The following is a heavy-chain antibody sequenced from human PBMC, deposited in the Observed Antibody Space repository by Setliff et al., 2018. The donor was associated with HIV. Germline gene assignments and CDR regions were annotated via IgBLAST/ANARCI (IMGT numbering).Heavy chain of an antibody. CDR2: ISGRDGRT. CDR1: GFTFSAYA. V-gene: IGHV3-23*01. J-gene: IGHJ6*02. D-gene: IGHD5-18*01. Sequence: GGSLRLSCSASGFTFSAYAMAWVRQAPGKGLEWVSTISGRDGRTYYADSVKGRFTISRDNTKNSLYLQMDSLRAEDTTVYYCARKLQPGYGMDVWGQGTTVTVSS. CDR3: ARKLQPGYGMDV.